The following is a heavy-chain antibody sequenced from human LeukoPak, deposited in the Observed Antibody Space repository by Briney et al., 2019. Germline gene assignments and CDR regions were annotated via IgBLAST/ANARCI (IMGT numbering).Heavy chain of an antibody. Sequence: SETLSLTCTVAGGSLSSYYWSCIRQPAGKGLEWIGRIYTSGSTNYTPYLKSRVTMSVDTSKNQVSLKLSSVTAADTAVYYCARDPSSGWYYFDYWGQGTLVTVSS. CDR3: ARDPSSGWYYFDY. CDR2: IYTSGST. V-gene: IGHV4-4*07. D-gene: IGHD6-19*01. CDR1: GGSLSSYY. J-gene: IGHJ4*02.